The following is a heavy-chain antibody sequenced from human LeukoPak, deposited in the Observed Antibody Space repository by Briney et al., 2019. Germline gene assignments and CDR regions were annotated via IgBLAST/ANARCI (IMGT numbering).Heavy chain of an antibody. Sequence: SETLSLTCTVSGGSISSSSYYWGWIRQPPGKGLEWIGSIYYSGSTYYNPSLKSRVTISVDTSKNQFSLKLSSVTAADTAVYYCARGHMIVVVITPYNWFDPWGQGTLVTVSS. J-gene: IGHJ5*02. V-gene: IGHV4-39*01. CDR3: ARGHMIVVVITPYNWFDP. D-gene: IGHD3-22*01. CDR1: GGSISSSSYY. CDR2: IYYSGST.